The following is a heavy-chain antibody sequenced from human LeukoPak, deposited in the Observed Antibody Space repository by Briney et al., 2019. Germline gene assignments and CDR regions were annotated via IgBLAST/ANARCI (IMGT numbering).Heavy chain of an antibody. D-gene: IGHD2-2*01. CDR1: GFTFSSYS. CDR3: ARDVVAISAASGMDV. V-gene: IGHV3-7*01. J-gene: IGHJ6*02. Sequence: GGSLRLSCAASGFTFSSYSMNWVRQAPGKGLDWVANINKDGSDKYYVDSVKGRFTVSRDNAKNSLYLQMNSLRAEDTAVYYCARDVVAISAASGMDVWGQGTTVTVSS. CDR2: INKDGSDK.